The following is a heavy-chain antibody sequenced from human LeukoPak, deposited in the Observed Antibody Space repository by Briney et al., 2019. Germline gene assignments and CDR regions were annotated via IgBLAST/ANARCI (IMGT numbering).Heavy chain of an antibody. V-gene: IGHV1-2*02. Sequence: GASVKVSCKASGYTFTGYYMHWVRQAPGQGLEWMGWINPNSGGTNYAQKFQGRVTMTRDTSISTAYMELSRLRSDDTAVYYCARDPGSSGWYKGVFDYWGQGTLVTVSS. CDR2: INPNSGGT. CDR3: ARDPGSSGWYKGVFDY. J-gene: IGHJ4*02. CDR1: GYTFTGYY. D-gene: IGHD6-19*01.